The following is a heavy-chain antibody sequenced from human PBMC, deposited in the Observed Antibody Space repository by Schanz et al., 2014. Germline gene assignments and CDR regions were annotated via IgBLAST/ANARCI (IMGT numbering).Heavy chain of an antibody. D-gene: IGHD3-3*01. CDR2: ISSSSSTR. J-gene: IGHJ4*02. CDR1: GFSFSDYY. CDR3: VRDSFFAFDY. V-gene: IGHV3-11*04. Sequence: QVHLLESGGGLVEPGGSLRLSCAASGFSFSDYYMSWIRQAPGKGLEWVSYISSSSSTRYYADSVKGRFTISRDNAKNSLYLQMTSLRAEDTAVYYCVRDSFFAFDYWGQGTLVTVSS.